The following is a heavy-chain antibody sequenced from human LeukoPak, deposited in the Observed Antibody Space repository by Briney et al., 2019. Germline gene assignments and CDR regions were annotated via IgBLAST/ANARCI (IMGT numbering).Heavy chain of an antibody. CDR2: ISGRSSYI. CDR1: GFTFSSYS. Sequence: GGSLRLSCAASGFTFSSYSMNWVRQAPGKGLEWVSSISGRSSYIYYADSLKGRFTISRDISKNTLYLQMNSLRAEDTAVYYCAKEYYWNYFGAGSWGAASTWGQGTLVTVSS. J-gene: IGHJ5*02. V-gene: IGHV3-21*04. D-gene: IGHD3-10*01. CDR3: AKEYYWNYFGAGSWGAAST.